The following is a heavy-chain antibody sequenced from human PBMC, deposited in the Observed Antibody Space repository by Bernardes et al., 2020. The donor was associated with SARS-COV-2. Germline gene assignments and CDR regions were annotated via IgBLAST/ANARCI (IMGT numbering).Heavy chain of an antibody. D-gene: IGHD6-6*01. CDR1: GFTFSSYG. J-gene: IGHJ4*02. V-gene: IGHV3-33*06. Sequence: GGSLRLSCVASGFTFSSYGMHWVRQAPGKGLEWVAVIWYDGSNKNYADSVKGRFTISRDNSKNMLYLQMNSLRAEDTAVYYCAKDRKGGLQGSSSPLDYWGQGTLVTVSS. CDR3: AKDRKGGLQGSSSPLDY. CDR2: IWYDGSNK.